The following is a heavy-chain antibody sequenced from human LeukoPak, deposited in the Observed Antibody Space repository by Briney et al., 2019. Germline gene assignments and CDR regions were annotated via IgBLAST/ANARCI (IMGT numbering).Heavy chain of an antibody. D-gene: IGHD2-21*02. CDR3: ASPRVVTAFGNAFDI. CDR2: IYYSGST. J-gene: IGHJ3*02. CDR1: GFNFSDYY. V-gene: IGHV4-59*01. Sequence: GSLRLSCEASGFNFSDYYMSWIRQAPGKGLEWIGYIYYSGSTNYNPSLKSRVTISVDTSKNQFSLKLSSVTAADTAVYYCASPRVVTAFGNAFDIWGQGTMVTVSS.